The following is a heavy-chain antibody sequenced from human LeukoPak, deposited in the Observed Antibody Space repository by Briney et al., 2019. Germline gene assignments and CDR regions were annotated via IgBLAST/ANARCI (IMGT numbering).Heavy chain of an antibody. CDR1: GGSISSYY. D-gene: IGHD3-16*01. Sequence: SETLPLTCTVSGGSISSYYWSWIRQPAGKGLEWIGRIYTSGSTNYNPSLKSRVTISVDKSKNQFSLKLSSVTAADTAVYYCARDVGADVWGMFYFDYWGQGTLVTVSS. J-gene: IGHJ4*02. V-gene: IGHV4-4*07. CDR3: ARDVGADVWGMFYFDY. CDR2: IYTSGST.